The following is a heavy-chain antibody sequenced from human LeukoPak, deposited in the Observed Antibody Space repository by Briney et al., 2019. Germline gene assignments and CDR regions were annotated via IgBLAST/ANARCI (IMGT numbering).Heavy chain of an antibody. J-gene: IGHJ4*02. Sequence: SETLFLTCTVSTGSLNSYFWTWVRQPAGKGLEWIGRVSGTGTAYSNPSLESRVIISLDTSRNQFSLKLMSVTAADTAVYYCARGKELTGTSGHYSFGFWGQGTLVSVSS. CDR3: ARGKELTGTSGHYSFGF. V-gene: IGHV4-4*07. CDR2: VSGTGTA. CDR1: TGSLNSYF. D-gene: IGHD1-7*01.